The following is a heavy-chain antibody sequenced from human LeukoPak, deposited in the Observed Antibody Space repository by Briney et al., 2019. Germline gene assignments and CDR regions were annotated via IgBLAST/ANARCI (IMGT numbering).Heavy chain of an antibody. V-gene: IGHV3-73*01. CDR1: GFTFSGSA. CDR3: TSYCDQYYYYMDV. Sequence: GGSLRLSCAASGFTFSGSAMHWVRQASGKGLEWVGRIRSKANSYATAYAASVKGRFTISRDDSKNTAYLQMNSLKTEDTAVYYCTSYCDQYYYYMDVWGKGTTVSVSS. J-gene: IGHJ6*03. D-gene: IGHD4-17*01. CDR2: IRSKANSYAT.